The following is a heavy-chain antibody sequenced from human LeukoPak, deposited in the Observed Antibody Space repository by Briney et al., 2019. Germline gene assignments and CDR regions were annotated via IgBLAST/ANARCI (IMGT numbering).Heavy chain of an antibody. V-gene: IGHV1-3*03. CDR1: GYTFTSYA. D-gene: IGHD6-19*01. CDR2: INAGNGNT. CDR3: ARNLAVAPHAYYFDY. Sequence: GASVKVSCKASGYTFTSYAMNWVRQAPGQRLEWMGWINAGNGNTKYSQEFQGRVTITRDTSASTAYMELSSLRSEDMAVYYCARNLAVAPHAYYFDYWGQGTLVTVSS. J-gene: IGHJ4*02.